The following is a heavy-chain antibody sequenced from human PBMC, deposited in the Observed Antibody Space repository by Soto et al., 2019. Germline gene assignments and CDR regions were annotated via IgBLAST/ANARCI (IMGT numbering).Heavy chain of an antibody. CDR1: GYTFTSYG. D-gene: IGHD6-19*01. Sequence: ASVKVSCKASGYTFTSYGISWVRQAPGQVLEWMVWISAYNGNTNYXXKLQGRVXXTTDTSTSTAXVELRXLRSDETAVXYCARDLEEYSSGCTGYWGQGTLVTVS. CDR3: ARDLEEYSSGCTGY. CDR2: ISAYNGNT. V-gene: IGHV1-18*01. J-gene: IGHJ4*02.